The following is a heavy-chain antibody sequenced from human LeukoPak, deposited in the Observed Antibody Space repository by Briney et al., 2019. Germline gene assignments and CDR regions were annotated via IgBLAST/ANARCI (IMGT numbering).Heavy chain of an antibody. J-gene: IGHJ4*02. CDR2: IYHSGST. V-gene: IGHV4-38-2*02. CDR3: TRDSSGYDWFYDY. CDR1: GYSISSGYY. Sequence: NPSETLSLTCTVSGYSISSGYYWGWIRQPPGKGLEWIGSIYHSGSTYYNPSLKSRVTMSVDTSKSQFSLMLSSVTAADTAVYYCTRDSSGYDWFYDYWGQGTLVTVSS. D-gene: IGHD5-12*01.